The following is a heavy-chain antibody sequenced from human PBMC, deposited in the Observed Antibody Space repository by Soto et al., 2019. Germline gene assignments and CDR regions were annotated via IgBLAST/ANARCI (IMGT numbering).Heavy chain of an antibody. D-gene: IGHD3-10*01. CDR1: GYTFTNYG. J-gene: IGHJ4*02. V-gene: IGHV1-69*05. CDR2: ISANFGTA. Sequence: ASVKVSCKASGYTFTNYGITWVRQAPGQGLEWMGGISANFGTANYAQKFQGRVTITTDESTSTAYMELSSLRSDDTAVYYCARVSGSGSYLAYFDYWGQGTLVTVSS. CDR3: ARVSGSGSYLAYFDY.